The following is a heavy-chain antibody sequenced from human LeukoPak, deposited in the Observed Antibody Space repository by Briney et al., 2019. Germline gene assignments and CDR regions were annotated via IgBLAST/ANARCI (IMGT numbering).Heavy chain of an antibody. D-gene: IGHD3-10*01. CDR2: IKQGGREE. Sequence: GGSLRLSCVASEFLFRYYWVIYVPEAPGKTVEWVANIKQGGREEKYVRYEKGRFTICRDHDKVTPYFEIDDLCGHDRAVHYCARDNGGWSDSWGRGTLVTVYS. CDR1: EFLFRYYW. V-gene: IGHV3-7*01. J-gene: IGHJ5*01. CDR3: ARDNGGWSDS.